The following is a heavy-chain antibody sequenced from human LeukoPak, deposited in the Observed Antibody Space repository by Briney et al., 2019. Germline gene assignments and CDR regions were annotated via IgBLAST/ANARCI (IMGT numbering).Heavy chain of an antibody. J-gene: IGHJ6*02. Sequence: GSLRLSCAASGFTFSSYWMSWVRQAPGKGLEWVANIKQDGSEKYYVDSVKGRFTISRDNAKNSLYLQMNSLRAEDTAVYCCARGSDIVVVPAALAYYYYGMDVWGQGTTVTVSS. CDR2: IKQDGSEK. V-gene: IGHV3-7*01. CDR3: ARGSDIVVVPAALAYYYYGMDV. CDR1: GFTFSSYW. D-gene: IGHD2-2*01.